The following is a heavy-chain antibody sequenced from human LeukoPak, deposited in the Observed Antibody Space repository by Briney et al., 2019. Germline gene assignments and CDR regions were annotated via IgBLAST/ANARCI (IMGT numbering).Heavy chain of an antibody. CDR2: ISSSSSYI. J-gene: IGHJ6*03. D-gene: IGHD6-13*01. Sequence: PGGSLRLSCAASGFTFSSYSMNWVRQAPGKGLEWVSSISSSSSYIYYADSVKGRFTISRDNAKNSLYLQMNSLRAEDTAVYYCARVLQGETVLSSSWYYYYMDVWGKGTTVTVSS. V-gene: IGHV3-21*01. CDR1: GFTFSSYS. CDR3: ARVLQGETVLSSSWYYYYMDV.